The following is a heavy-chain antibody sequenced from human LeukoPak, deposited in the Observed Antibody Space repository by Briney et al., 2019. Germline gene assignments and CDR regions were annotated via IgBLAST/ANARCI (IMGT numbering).Heavy chain of an antibody. CDR1: GFIFSDYY. D-gene: IGHD3-10*01. CDR2: ISSSGSSI. CDR3: ASRLLWFGELHYP. J-gene: IGHJ5*02. V-gene: IGHV3-11*01. Sequence: GGSLRLSCAASGFIFSDYYMSWIRQAPGKGLEWVSYISSSGSSIYYADSVKGRFTISRDNAKDSLYLQMNSLRAEDTAVYYCASRLLWFGELHYPWGQGTLVTVSS.